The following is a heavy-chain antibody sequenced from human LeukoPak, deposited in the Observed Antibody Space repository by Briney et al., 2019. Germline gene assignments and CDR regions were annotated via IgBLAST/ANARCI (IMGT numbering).Heavy chain of an antibody. CDR2: ISAYNGNT. V-gene: IGHV1-18*04. CDR1: GYTFTSYG. J-gene: IGHJ6*02. CDR3: ARDDYGDQKAYCYYGMDV. Sequence: ASVKVSCKASGYTFTSYGTSWVRQAPGQGLEWMGWISAYNGNTNYAQTLQGRVTMTTDTSTNTAYMELRSLRSDDTAVYYCARDDYGDQKAYCYYGMDVWGQGTTVTVSS. D-gene: IGHD4-17*01.